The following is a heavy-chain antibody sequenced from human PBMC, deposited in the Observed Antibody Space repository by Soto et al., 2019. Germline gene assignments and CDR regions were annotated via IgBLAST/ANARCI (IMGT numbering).Heavy chain of an antibody. CDR1: GDSINSHY. CDR2: IYTRGST. Sequence: PSETLSLTCTVSGDSINSHYWSWVRQPAGKGPEWIGRIYTRGSTDYNPSLKSRVTLSADTSKNQFSLKLRSVTAADTAVYYCARDVYSPYYYYGFDVWGQGTTVTV. V-gene: IGHV4-4*07. D-gene: IGHD5-18*01. CDR3: ARDVYSPYYYYGFDV. J-gene: IGHJ6*02.